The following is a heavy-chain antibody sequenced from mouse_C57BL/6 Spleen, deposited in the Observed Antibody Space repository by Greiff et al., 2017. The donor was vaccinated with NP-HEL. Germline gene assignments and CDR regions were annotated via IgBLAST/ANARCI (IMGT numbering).Heavy chain of an antibody. CDR1: GFTFSSYA. CDR3: TRDERNYGSTYFDY. CDR2: ISSGGDYI. J-gene: IGHJ2*01. D-gene: IGHD1-1*01. Sequence: EVKLVESGEGLVKPGGSLKLSCAASGFTFSSYAMSWVRQTPEKRLEWVAYISSGGDYIYYADTVKGRFTISRDNARNTLYLQMSSLKSEDTAMYYCTRDERNYGSTYFDYWGQGTTLTVSS. V-gene: IGHV5-9-1*02.